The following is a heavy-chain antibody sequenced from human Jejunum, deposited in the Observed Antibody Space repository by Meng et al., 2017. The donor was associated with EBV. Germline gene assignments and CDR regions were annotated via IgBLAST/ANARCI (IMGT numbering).Heavy chain of an antibody. CDR3: TILSHCDGGICYSYDY. D-gene: IGHD2-15*01. V-gene: IGHV1-18*01. Sequence: QVQLVKSGAEVKKPGASVKVSCKASGYTFTNYGVSWVRQAPGQGLEWMGWISAYNGNTDYAQKLQGRVTMTTDTPTSTAYMELRSLRSDDTAVYYCTILSHCDGGICYSYDYWGQGTLVTVSS. CDR1: GYTFTNYG. CDR2: ISAYNGNT. J-gene: IGHJ4*02.